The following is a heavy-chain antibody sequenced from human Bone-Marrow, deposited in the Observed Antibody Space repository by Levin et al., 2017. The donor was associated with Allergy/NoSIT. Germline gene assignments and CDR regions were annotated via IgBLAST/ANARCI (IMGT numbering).Heavy chain of an antibody. CDR2: ISEDGSEK. D-gene: IGHD1-20*01. Sequence: PGGSLRLSCVASGFTFSSYWMTWVRQAPGKGLEWVGNISEDGSEKYYLDSVKGRFTISRDNAKNSRYLEMNSLRVEDTAVYYCARGYDWRFDYWGQGTLVTVSS. CDR3: ARGYDWRFDY. CDR1: GFTFSSYW. J-gene: IGHJ4*02. V-gene: IGHV3-7*01.